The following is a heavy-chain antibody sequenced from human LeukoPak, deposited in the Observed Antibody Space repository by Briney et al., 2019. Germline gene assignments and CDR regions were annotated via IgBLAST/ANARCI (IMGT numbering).Heavy chain of an antibody. Sequence: GGSLRLSCAASGFTVSSNYMSWVRQAPGKGLEWVSVIYSGGSTYYADSVKGRFTISRDNSKNTLYLQMNSLRAEDTAMYYCASVDSSSWNYWYFDLWGRGTLVTVSS. J-gene: IGHJ2*01. CDR2: IYSGGST. D-gene: IGHD6-13*01. CDR1: GFTVSSNY. V-gene: IGHV3-66*01. CDR3: ASVDSSSWNYWYFDL.